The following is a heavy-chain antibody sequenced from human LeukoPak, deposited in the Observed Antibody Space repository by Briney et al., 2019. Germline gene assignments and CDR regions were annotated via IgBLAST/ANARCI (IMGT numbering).Heavy chain of an antibody. CDR2: IYYSGST. V-gene: IGHV4-39*01. Sequence: SETLSLTCTVSGGSISSSSYYWGWIRQPPGKGLEWIGSIYYSGSTYYNPSLKSRVTISVDTSKNQFSLKLSSVTAADTAVYYCARGMVVAATSKKNWFDPWGQGTLVTVSS. CDR3: ARGMVVAATSKKNWFDP. D-gene: IGHD2-15*01. CDR1: GGSISSSSYY. J-gene: IGHJ5*02.